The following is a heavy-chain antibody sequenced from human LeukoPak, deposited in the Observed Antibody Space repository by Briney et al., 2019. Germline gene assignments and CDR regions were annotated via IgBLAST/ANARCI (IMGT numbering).Heavy chain of an antibody. CDR3: ARGGTYSSGWDY. J-gene: IGHJ4*02. V-gene: IGHV3-30*04. D-gene: IGHD6-19*01. CDR1: GFTFSSYA. Sequence: GRSLRLSCAASGFTFSSYAIHWVRQAPGKGLEWVAVISYDGRSKYYADSVKGRFTISRDNSKNTLYLQMNSLRAEDTAHYYCARGGTYSSGWDYWGQGALVTVSS. CDR2: ISYDGRSK.